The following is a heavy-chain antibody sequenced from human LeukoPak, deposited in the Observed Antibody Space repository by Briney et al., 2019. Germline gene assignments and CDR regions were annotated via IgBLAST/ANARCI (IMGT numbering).Heavy chain of an antibody. CDR1: GYSIRSGYY. Sequence: SETLSLTCTVSGYSIRSGYYWGWIRQPPGKGLEWIGSIYHSGSTYYNPSLKSRVTMSVDTSKNQFSLKLSSVTAADTAVYYCARDVVAAAGTWDYWGQGTLVTVSS. CDR2: IYHSGST. J-gene: IGHJ4*02. D-gene: IGHD6-13*01. V-gene: IGHV4-38-2*02. CDR3: ARDVVAAAGTWDY.